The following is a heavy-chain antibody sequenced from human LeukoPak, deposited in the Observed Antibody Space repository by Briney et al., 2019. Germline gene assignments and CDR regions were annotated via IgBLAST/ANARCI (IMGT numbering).Heavy chain of an antibody. J-gene: IGHJ3*02. CDR1: GGTFSSYA. CDR2: IIPILGIA. Sequence: ASVKVSCKASGGTFSSYAISWVRQAPGQGLEWMGRIIPILGIANYAQKFQGRVTITADKSTSTAYMELSSLRSDDTAVYYCARDQSRWWGLGAFDIWGQGTMVTVSS. CDR3: ARDQSRWWGLGAFDI. D-gene: IGHD1-26*01. V-gene: IGHV1-69*04.